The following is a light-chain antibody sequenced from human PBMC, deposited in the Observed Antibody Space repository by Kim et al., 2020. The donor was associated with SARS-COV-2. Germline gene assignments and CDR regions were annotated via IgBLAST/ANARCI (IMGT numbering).Light chain of an antibody. CDR2: GAS. V-gene: IGKV3-20*01. CDR1: QSFGSKS. CDR3: QQFGNSRYT. Sequence: LAPGERATLSGRDSQSFGSKSLVLYQQKPGQAPRRLMYGASTRATGIPDRFSGSASGTDFTLTISRLEPEDSAVYYCQQFGNSRYTFGQGTKLEI. J-gene: IGKJ2*01.